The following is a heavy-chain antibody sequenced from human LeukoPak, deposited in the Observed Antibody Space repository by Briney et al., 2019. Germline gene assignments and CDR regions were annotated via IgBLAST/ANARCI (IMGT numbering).Heavy chain of an antibody. Sequence: PGGSLRLSCAVSGFPFSNSWMYWVRQAPGKGLEGVANINKDGGGISYVDSVKGRFIISRDNARNSLYLQMNRLRVEDTAVYFCAGGNSMDVGGKGTAVTVSS. CDR3: AGGNSMDV. J-gene: IGHJ6*04. D-gene: IGHD1/OR15-1a*01. CDR2: INKDGGGI. CDR1: GFPFSNSW. V-gene: IGHV3-7*03.